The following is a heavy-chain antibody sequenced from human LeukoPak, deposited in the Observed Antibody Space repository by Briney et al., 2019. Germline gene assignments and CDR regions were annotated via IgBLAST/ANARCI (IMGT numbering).Heavy chain of an antibody. Sequence: GGSLRLSCAASGFTFSSYAMSWVRQAPGKGLEWVAFIRYDGSNKYYADSVKGRFTISRDNSKNTLYLQMNSLRAEDTTVYYCAKDVPLDSNLAYWGQGTLVTVSS. J-gene: IGHJ4*02. V-gene: IGHV3-30*02. CDR1: GFTFSSYA. CDR2: IRYDGSNK. CDR3: AKDVPLDSNLAY. D-gene: IGHD4-11*01.